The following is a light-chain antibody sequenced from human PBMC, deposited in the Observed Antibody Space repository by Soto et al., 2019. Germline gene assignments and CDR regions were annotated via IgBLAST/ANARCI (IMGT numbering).Light chain of an antibody. V-gene: IGKV1-6*01. CDR3: LQDYNYPWT. J-gene: IGKJ1*01. Sequence: AIQITQSPSSLSVSVVDRVTITFLASQGIRNDLGWYQQKPGKAPKLLIYAASSLQSGVPSRFSGSGSGTDFTLTISSLQPEDFATYYCLQDYNYPWTCGQGTKGDIK. CDR2: AAS. CDR1: QGIRND.